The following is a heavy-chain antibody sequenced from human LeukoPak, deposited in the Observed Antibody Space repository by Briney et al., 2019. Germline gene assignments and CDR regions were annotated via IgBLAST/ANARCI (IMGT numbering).Heavy chain of an antibody. CDR1: GFTVSTNY. Sequence: PGGSLRLSCAASGFTVSTNYMSWVRHAPGKGLEWVSVIYIDGSTYYADSVKGRFTISRDNSKNTLYLQMNSLRAEDTAVYYCARTITMARVDIWGQGTMVTISS. J-gene: IGHJ3*02. D-gene: IGHD3-10*01. V-gene: IGHV3-53*01. CDR2: IYIDGST. CDR3: ARTITMARVDI.